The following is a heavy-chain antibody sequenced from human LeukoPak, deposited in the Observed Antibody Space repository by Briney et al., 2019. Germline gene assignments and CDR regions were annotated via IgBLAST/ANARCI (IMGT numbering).Heavy chain of an antibody. D-gene: IGHD6-19*01. Sequence: GRSLRLSCAASGLTFSSYGMHWVRQAPGKGLEWVAVISYDGSNKYYADSVKGRFTISRDNSKNTLYLQMNSLRAEDTAVYYCAKDLPNYKIAVAGPFDYWGQGTLVTVSS. CDR1: GLTFSSYG. V-gene: IGHV3-30*18. CDR2: ISYDGSNK. J-gene: IGHJ4*02. CDR3: AKDLPNYKIAVAGPFDY.